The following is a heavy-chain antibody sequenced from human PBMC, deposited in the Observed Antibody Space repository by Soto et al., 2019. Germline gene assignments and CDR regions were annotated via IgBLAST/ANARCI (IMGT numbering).Heavy chain of an antibody. CDR3: ARVSSGGWLVFEY. CDR2: ISHDVNIK. D-gene: IGHD2-15*01. Sequence: QVQLVESGGGVVQPGRSLRLSCAASGFTFSDYTMHWVRQAPGKGLEWVAVISHDVNIKHYADSVKGRFTISRDNFKNTVYLEMNSLRPEDTALYYCARVSSGGWLVFEYWGQGTQVTVSS. J-gene: IGHJ4*02. CDR1: GFTFSDYT. V-gene: IGHV3-30-3*01.